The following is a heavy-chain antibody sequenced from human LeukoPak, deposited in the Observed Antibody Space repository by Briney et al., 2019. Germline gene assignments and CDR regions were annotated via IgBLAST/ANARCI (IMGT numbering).Heavy chain of an antibody. D-gene: IGHD6-13*01. Sequence: SETLSLTCTVSGGSISSSSYYWGWIRQPPGKGLEWIGSIYYSGSTYYNPSLKSRVTISVDTSKNQFSLKLSSVTAAGTAVYYCARKYSSSWGYYFDYWGQGTLVTVSS. V-gene: IGHV4-39*01. CDR1: GGSISSSSYY. CDR2: IYYSGST. J-gene: IGHJ4*02. CDR3: ARKYSSSWGYYFDY.